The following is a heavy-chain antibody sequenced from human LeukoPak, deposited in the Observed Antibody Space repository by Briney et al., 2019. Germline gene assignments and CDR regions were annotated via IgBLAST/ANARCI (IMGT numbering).Heavy chain of an antibody. CDR1: GGSINSGGYY. CDR3: ARDDTAMITPDY. V-gene: IGHV4-31*03. CDR2: IYYSGST. Sequence: SETLSLTCTVSGGSINSGGYYWSWIRQHPGKGLEWIGYIYYSGSTYYNPSLKSRVTISVDTSKNQFPLKLSSVTAADTAVYYCARDDTAMITPDYWGQGTLVTVSS. J-gene: IGHJ4*02. D-gene: IGHD5-18*01.